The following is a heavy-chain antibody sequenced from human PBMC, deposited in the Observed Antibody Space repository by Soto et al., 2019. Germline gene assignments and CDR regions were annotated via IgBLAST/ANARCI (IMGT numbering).Heavy chain of an antibody. V-gene: IGHV3-23*01. CDR1: GFTFSSYA. Sequence: EVQLLESGGGLVQPGGSLRLSCAASGFTFSSYAMSWVRQAPGKGLEWVSAISGSGGSTYYADSVKGRFTISRDNSKNTLYLQMNSLRAEDTAVYYCAIPQGRPIRNTYDYGDYAFSSYYYYGMDVWGQGTTVTVSS. J-gene: IGHJ6*02. CDR2: ISGSGGST. D-gene: IGHD4-17*01. CDR3: AIPQGRPIRNTYDYGDYAFSSYYYYGMDV.